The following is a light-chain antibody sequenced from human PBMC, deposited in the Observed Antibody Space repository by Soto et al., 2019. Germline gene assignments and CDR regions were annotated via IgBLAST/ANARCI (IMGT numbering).Light chain of an antibody. V-gene: IGLV2-23*02. J-gene: IGLJ3*02. CDR1: ISDIGSYNL. CDR3: CSYAGSSPGV. Sequence: QSALTQPASVSGSPGQSITISCTGTISDIGSYNLVSWYQQHPGKAPKLMIYEVNKRPSGVSNRFSGSKSGNTASLTISGLQAEDEADYYCCSYAGSSPGVFGGGTKLTVL. CDR2: EVN.